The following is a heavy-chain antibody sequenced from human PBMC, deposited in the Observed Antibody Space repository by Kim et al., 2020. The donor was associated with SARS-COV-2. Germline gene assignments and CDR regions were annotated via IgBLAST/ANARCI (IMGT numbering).Heavy chain of an antibody. CDR1: GFTFSSYA. J-gene: IGHJ5*02. CDR2: ISGSGGST. D-gene: IGHD3-22*01. CDR3: AKEALRGDYYDSTPGWFDP. Sequence: GGSLRLSCAASGFTFSSYAMSWVRQAPGKGLEWVSAISGSGGSTYYADSVKGRFTISRDNSKNTLYLQMNSLRAEDTAVYYCAKEALRGDYYDSTPGWFDPWGQGTLVTVSS. V-gene: IGHV3-23*01.